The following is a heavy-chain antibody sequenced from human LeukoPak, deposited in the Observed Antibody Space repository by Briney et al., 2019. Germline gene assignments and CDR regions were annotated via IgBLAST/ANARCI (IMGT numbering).Heavy chain of an antibody. CDR2: IYYSGST. J-gene: IGHJ4*02. CDR1: GGSISSSSYY. Sequence: PSETLSLTCTVSGGSISSSSYYWSWIRQPPGKGLEWIGYIYYSGSTNYNPALKSQVTISEDTSKNQISLKLSSVTAADTAVYYCARVRGYYDSSGYDYWGQGTLVTVSS. D-gene: IGHD3-22*01. V-gene: IGHV4-61*01. CDR3: ARVRGYYDSSGYDY.